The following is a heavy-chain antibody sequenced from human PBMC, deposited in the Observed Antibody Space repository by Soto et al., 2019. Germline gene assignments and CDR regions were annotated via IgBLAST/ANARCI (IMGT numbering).Heavy chain of an antibody. J-gene: IGHJ3*02. CDR3: ARDVRYCSGGSCPPTVAFHI. Sequence: PGESLTLSCAASGFTFSSYGMHRVRQAPGKGLEWVAVIWYDGSNKYYADSVKGRFTISRDNSKNTLYLQMNSLRAEDTAVYYCARDVRYCSGGSCPPTVAFHIWAQGKTVTVSS. V-gene: IGHV3-33*01. D-gene: IGHD2-15*01. CDR2: IWYDGSNK. CDR1: GFTFSSYG.